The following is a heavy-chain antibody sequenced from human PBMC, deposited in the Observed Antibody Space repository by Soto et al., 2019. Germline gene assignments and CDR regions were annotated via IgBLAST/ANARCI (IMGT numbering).Heavy chain of an antibody. J-gene: IGHJ4*02. V-gene: IGHV3-13*01. CDR3: ARAGYCTNGVCYTPFDY. Sequence: EVQLVESGGGLVQPGGSLRLSCAASGFTFSSYDMHWVRQATGKGLEWVSAIGTAGDTYYPGSVKGRFTISRENAKNSLYRQMNSLRAGDTAVYYCARAGYCTNGVCYTPFDYWGQGTLVTVSS. CDR1: GFTFSSYD. CDR2: IGTAGDT. D-gene: IGHD2-8*01.